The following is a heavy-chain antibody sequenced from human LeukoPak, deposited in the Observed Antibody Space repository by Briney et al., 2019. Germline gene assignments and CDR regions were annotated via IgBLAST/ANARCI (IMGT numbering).Heavy chain of an antibody. V-gene: IGHV1-46*01. D-gene: IGHD1-1*01. CDR3: ARVPQTGTDLSSAEYFQH. Sequence: ASVKVSCKASGYTFTSYYMHWVRQAPGQGLEWMGIINPSGGSTSYAQKFQGRVTMTRDTSTSTVYMELSSLRSEDTAVYYCARVPQTGTDLSSAEYFQHWGQGTLVTVSS. CDR2: INPSGGST. J-gene: IGHJ1*01. CDR1: GYTFTSYY.